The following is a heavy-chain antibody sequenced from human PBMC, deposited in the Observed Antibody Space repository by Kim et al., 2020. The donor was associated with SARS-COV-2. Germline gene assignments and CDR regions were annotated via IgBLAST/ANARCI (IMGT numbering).Heavy chain of an antibody. Sequence: SVKVSCKASGGTFSSYAISWVRQAPGQGLEWMGRIIPILGIANYAQKFQGRVTITADKSTSTAYMELSSLRSEDTAVYYCARDLASGSSSAVGWFDPWGQGTLVTVSS. V-gene: IGHV1-69*04. CDR3: ARDLASGSSSAVGWFDP. J-gene: IGHJ5*02. D-gene: IGHD6-6*01. CDR2: IIPILGIA. CDR1: GGTFSSYA.